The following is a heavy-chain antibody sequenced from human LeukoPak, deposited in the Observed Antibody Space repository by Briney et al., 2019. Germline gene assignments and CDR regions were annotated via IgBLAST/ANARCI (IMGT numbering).Heavy chain of an antibody. CDR1: GGSISSGSYY. Sequence: SETLSLTCTVSGGSISSGSYYWSWIRQPAGKGLEWIGRIYTSGSTNYDPSLKSRVTISVDTSKNQFSLKLSSVTAADTAVYYCARLDGSGSYHWFVPRNFDYWGQGTLVTVSS. D-gene: IGHD3-10*01. CDR2: IYTSGST. J-gene: IGHJ4*02. V-gene: IGHV4-61*02. CDR3: ARLDGSGSYHWFVPRNFDY.